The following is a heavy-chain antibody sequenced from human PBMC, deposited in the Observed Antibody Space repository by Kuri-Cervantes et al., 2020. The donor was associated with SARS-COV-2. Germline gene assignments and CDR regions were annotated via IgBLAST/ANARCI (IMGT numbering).Heavy chain of an antibody. Sequence: SETLSLTCAVYGGSFSGYYWSWIRQPPGKGLEWIGEINHSGSTNYNPSLKSRVTISVDTSKNQSSLKLSSVTAADTAVYYCARGFLDSYGLNWFDPWGQGTLVTVSS. D-gene: IGHD5-18*01. J-gene: IGHJ5*02. CDR1: GGSFSGYY. CDR3: ARGFLDSYGLNWFDP. CDR2: INHSGST. V-gene: IGHV4-34*01.